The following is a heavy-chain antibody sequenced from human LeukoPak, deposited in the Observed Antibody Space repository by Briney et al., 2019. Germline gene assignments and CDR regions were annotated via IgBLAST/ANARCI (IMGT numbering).Heavy chain of an antibody. Sequence: GGSLRLSCSASGFTFSMSAMHWVRQGPGKGLQYVSAISSNGGSTYYADSVKGRFTISRDNSKNTLHLQTSSLRPEDTAVYYCVGVRWFGGSNWFDPWGQGTLVTVSS. J-gene: IGHJ5*02. D-gene: IGHD3-10*01. V-gene: IGHV3-64D*09. CDR2: ISSNGGST. CDR3: VGVRWFGGSNWFDP. CDR1: GFTFSMSA.